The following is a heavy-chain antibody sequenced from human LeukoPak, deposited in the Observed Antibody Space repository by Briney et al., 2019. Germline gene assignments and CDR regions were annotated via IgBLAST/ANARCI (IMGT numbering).Heavy chain of an antibody. J-gene: IGHJ3*02. V-gene: IGHV4-61*01. Sequence: PSETLSLTCTASGGSVSSGSYYWSWIRQPPGKGLEWIGYIYYSGSTNYNPPLKSRVTISVDTSKNQFSLKLSSVAAADTAVYYCARVGATYDAFDIWGQGTMVTVSS. CDR3: ARVGATYDAFDI. CDR1: GGSVSSGSYY. D-gene: IGHD1-26*01. CDR2: IYYSGST.